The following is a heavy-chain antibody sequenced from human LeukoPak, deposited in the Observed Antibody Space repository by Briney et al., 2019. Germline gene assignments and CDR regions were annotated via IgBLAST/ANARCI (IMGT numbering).Heavy chain of an antibody. V-gene: IGHV6-1*01. J-gene: IGHJ4*02. CDR2: TYYRYKWYN. D-gene: IGHD6-19*01. CDR1: GHIVSSNSAA. Sequence: QTLSLTCAISGHIVSSNSAAGNWIRKSPSRVLELLGRTYYRYKWYNDYAVSVKSRITIHPDTSKNQFSMQLNSVNPEDPAVYYCARAPRAVAGTWFDYWGQGPLVTVPS. CDR3: ARAPRAVAGTWFDY.